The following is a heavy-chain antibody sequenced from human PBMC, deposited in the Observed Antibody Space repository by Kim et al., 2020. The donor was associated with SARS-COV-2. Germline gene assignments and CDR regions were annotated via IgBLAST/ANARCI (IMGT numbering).Heavy chain of an antibody. D-gene: IGHD6-19*01. CDR2: ISGNARAS. CDR3: AREAVPGSQRSYDY. J-gene: IGHJ4*02. V-gene: IGHV3-21*06. Sequence: GGSLRLSCAASGFTFTSHSMYWFRQAPGKGLEWLSSISGNARASYYADSVKGRFIVSRDNAKNSFYLQLSSLRAEDTAVYYCAREAVPGSQRSYDYWGQGTLVTVSS. CDR1: GFTFTSHS.